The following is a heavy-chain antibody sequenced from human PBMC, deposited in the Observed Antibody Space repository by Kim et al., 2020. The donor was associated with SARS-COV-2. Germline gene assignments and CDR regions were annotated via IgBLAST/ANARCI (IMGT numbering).Heavy chain of an antibody. D-gene: IGHD1-1*01. J-gene: IGHJ3*02. CDR3: TSVPGTTLAFWDAFVI. CDR2: IRSKANSYAT. CDR1: GFTFSGSA. Sequence: GGSLRLSCAASGFTFSGSAMHWVRQASGKGLEWVGRIRSKANSYATAYAASVKGRFSISRDDSKNTAYLQMNSLKTEDTAVYYCTSVPGTTLAFWDAFVIWGQGKMVTVSS. V-gene: IGHV3-73*01.